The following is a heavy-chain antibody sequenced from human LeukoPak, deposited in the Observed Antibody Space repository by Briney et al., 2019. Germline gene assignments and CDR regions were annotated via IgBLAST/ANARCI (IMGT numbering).Heavy chain of an antibody. Sequence: AALVKVSCKASGCTFTSYDINWVRQATGQGLEWMGWMNPNSGNTGYAQKFQGRVTMTRNTSISTAYTEVSSLRSEDTAVYYCARGPRHSSSCLGYWGQGTLVTVSS. CDR3: ARGPRHSSSCLGY. V-gene: IGHV1-8*01. CDR2: MNPNSGNT. CDR1: GCTFTSYD. D-gene: IGHD6-13*01. J-gene: IGHJ4*02.